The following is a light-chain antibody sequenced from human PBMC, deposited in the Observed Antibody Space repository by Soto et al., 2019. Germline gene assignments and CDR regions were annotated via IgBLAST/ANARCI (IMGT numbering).Light chain of an antibody. Sequence: QLVLTQSPSASASLGASVKLTCTLSSGHSSYAIAWHQQQPEKGPRYLMKVNSDGSHSKGDGIPDRCSGSSSGAERYLTISSLQSEDEADYYCQTWGTGIYVVFGGGTKLTVL. CDR1: SGHSSYA. V-gene: IGLV4-69*01. CDR3: QTWGTGIYVV. J-gene: IGLJ2*01. CDR2: VNSDGSH.